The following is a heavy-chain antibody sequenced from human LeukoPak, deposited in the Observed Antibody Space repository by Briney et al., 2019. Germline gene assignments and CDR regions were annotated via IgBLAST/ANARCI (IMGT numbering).Heavy chain of an antibody. D-gene: IGHD6-13*01. CDR1: GYTFTGYY. Sequence: SVKVSCKASGYTFTGYYMHWARQAPGQGLEWMGWINPNSGGTNYAQKFQGRVTMTRDTSISTAYMELSRLRSDDTAVYYCARGYLPNSSSWYGAFDYWGQGTLVTVSS. CDR3: ARGYLPNSSSWYGAFDY. V-gene: IGHV1-2*02. J-gene: IGHJ4*02. CDR2: INPNSGGT.